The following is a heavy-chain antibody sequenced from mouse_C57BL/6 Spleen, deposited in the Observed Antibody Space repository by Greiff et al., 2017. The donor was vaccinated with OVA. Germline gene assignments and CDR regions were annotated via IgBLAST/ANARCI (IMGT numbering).Heavy chain of an antibody. V-gene: IGHV1-59*01. CDR2: IDPSDSYT. CDR1: GYTFTSYW. D-gene: IGHD2-4*01. J-gene: IGHJ4*01. Sequence: QVQLQQPGAELVRPGTSVKLSCKASGYTFTSYWMHWVKQRPGQGLEWIGVIDPSDSYTNYNQKFKGKATLTVDTSSSTAYMQLSSLTSEDSAVYYCARLGDYDAAVDYWGQGTSVTVSS. CDR3: ARLGDYDAAVDY.